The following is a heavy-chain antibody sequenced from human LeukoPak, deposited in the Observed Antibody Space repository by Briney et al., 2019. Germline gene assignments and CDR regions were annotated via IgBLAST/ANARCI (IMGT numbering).Heavy chain of an antibody. V-gene: IGHV1-69*06. CDR3: ARAIVLMVDAFDI. Sequence: SVKVSCKASGGTFSSYAISWVRQAPGQGLEWMGGIIPIFGTANYAQKFQGRVTITADKSTSTAYMELSSLRSEDTAVYYCARAIVLMVDAFDIWGQGTMVTVSS. J-gene: IGHJ3*02. CDR1: GGTFSSYA. D-gene: IGHD2-8*01. CDR2: IIPIFGTA.